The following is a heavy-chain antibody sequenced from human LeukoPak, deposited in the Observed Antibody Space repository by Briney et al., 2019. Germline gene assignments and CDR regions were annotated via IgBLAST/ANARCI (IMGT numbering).Heavy chain of an antibody. V-gene: IGHV3-23*01. J-gene: IGHJ4*02. D-gene: IGHD5-18*01. Sequence: GGTLRLSCEASGFTFGSHAMYWVRQAPGKGLEWVAGIFGSGGSPHYADPVKGRFTISRDNSRNTVYLQINSLRAEDTAVYYCGKTTVGYSSGQKPAWPVDYWGQGTLVAVSS. CDR1: GFTFGSHA. CDR2: IFGSGGSP. CDR3: GKTTVGYSSGQKPAWPVDY.